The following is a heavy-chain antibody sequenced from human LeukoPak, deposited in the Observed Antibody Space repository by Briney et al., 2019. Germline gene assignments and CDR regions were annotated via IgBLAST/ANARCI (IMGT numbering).Heavy chain of an antibody. V-gene: IGHV3-74*01. CDR2: INSDGSST. J-gene: IGHJ4*02. Sequence: GGSLRLSCAASGFTFSRHWMHWVRQAPGKGLVWVSRINSDGSSTSYADPVKGRFTISRDNAKNTLYLQMNSLRAEDTAVYYCKSGIVATIGDYWGQGTLASAS. CDR3: KSGIVATIGDY. CDR1: GFTFSRHW. D-gene: IGHD5-12*01.